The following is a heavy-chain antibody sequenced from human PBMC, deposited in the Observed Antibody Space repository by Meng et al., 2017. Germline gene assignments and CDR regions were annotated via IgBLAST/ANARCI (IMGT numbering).Heavy chain of an antibody. CDR2: IYHSGST. CDR3: ARENPDSYNWFDP. Sequence: SETLSLTCAVSGYSISSGYYWGWIRQPPGKGLEGIGSIYHSGSTYYNPSLKSRVTISVDTSKNQFSLKLSSVTAADTAVYYCARENPDSYNWFDPWGQGTLVTVSS. D-gene: IGHD3-22*01. J-gene: IGHJ5*02. V-gene: IGHV4-38-2*02. CDR1: GYSISSGYY.